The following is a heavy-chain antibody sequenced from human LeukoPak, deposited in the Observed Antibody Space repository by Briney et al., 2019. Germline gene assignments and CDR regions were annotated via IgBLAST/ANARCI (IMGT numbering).Heavy chain of an antibody. Sequence: GGSLRLSCAASGFTFSDYYMSWIRQAPGKGLEWVSAISGSGGSTYYADSVKGRFTISRDNSKNTLYLQMNSLRAEDTAVYYCAKDSSSSWFGGDSKWGQGTLVTVSS. CDR1: GFTFSDYY. J-gene: IGHJ4*02. D-gene: IGHD6-13*01. CDR3: AKDSSSSWFGGDSK. CDR2: ISGSGGST. V-gene: IGHV3-23*01.